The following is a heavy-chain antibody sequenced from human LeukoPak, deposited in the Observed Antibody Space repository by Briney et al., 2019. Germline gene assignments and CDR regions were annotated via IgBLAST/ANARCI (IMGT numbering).Heavy chain of an antibody. Sequence: PGGSLRLSCAASGFTFSTFAMIWVRQPPGKGLEWVSSIFPSGGEIHYADSVRGRFTISRDNSKSTLSLQMNSPRAEDTAIYYCAKSSGSYRQFSFGYWGQGTLVTVSS. J-gene: IGHJ4*02. CDR1: GFTFSTFA. CDR3: AKSSGSYRQFSFGY. D-gene: IGHD1-26*01. V-gene: IGHV3-23*01. CDR2: IFPSGGEI.